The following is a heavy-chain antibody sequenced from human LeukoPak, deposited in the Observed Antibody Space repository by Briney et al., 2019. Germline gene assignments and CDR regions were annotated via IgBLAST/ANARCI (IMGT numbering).Heavy chain of an antibody. D-gene: IGHD3-22*01. V-gene: IGHV4-39*01. CDR1: GGSISNSSYH. J-gene: IGHJ4*02. Sequence: SETLSLTCTVSGGSISNSSYHWGWIRQPPGKGLEWIASIYYGGKTYYKPSVKSRVTISVDTSKNQFSLKLNSVTAADTAVYYCATDPTYDSSGHPLDYWGQGILVTVSS. CDR2: IYYGGKT. CDR3: ATDPTYDSSGHPLDY.